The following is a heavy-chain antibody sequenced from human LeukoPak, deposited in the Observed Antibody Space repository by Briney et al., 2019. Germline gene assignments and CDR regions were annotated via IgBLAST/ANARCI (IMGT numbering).Heavy chain of an antibody. V-gene: IGHV1-69*05. CDR2: IIPIFGTA. CDR1: GGTFSSYG. Sequence: SVTLSCTASGGTFSSYGISWVRQAPGQGLEWMGGIIPIFGTANYAQKFQGRGTITTDESTNTPYMELSSLRSEDTAVYYCARAPGSGWSDWGRGTLVTVSS. CDR3: ARAPGSGWSD. D-gene: IGHD6-19*01. J-gene: IGHJ4*02.